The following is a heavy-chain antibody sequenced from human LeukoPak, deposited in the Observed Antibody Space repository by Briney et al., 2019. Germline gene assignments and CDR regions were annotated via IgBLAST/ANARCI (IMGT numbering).Heavy chain of an antibody. D-gene: IGHD5-18*01. V-gene: IGHV4-59*01. Sequence: PSGTLSLTCTVSGGSISSYYWSWIRQPPGKGLEWIGYIYYSGSTNYNPSLKSRVTISVDTSKNQFSLKLSSVTAADTAVYYCARVNSGYSYGYPHEYFDYWGQGTLVTVSS. CDR1: GGSISSYY. CDR3: ARVNSGYSYGYPHEYFDY. CDR2: IYYSGST. J-gene: IGHJ4*02.